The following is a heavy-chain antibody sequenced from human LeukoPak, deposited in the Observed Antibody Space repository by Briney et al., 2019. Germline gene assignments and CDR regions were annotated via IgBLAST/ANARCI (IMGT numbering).Heavy chain of an antibody. J-gene: IGHJ4*02. Sequence: ASVKVSCKASGYTFTGYYMHWVRQAPGQGLEWMGWINPNSGGTNYAQKFQGRVTMTRDTSISTAYMELSRLRSDDTAVYYCARASMVRGVIITKSSGSLPPGYWGQGTLVTVSS. CDR2: INPNSGGT. CDR1: GYTFTGYY. CDR3: ARASMVRGVIITKSSGSLPPGY. D-gene: IGHD3-10*01. V-gene: IGHV1-2*02.